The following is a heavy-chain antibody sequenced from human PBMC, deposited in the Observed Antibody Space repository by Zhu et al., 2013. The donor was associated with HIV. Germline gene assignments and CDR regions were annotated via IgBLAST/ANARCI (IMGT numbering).Heavy chain of an antibody. CDR2: IYYSGST. V-gene: IGHV4-59*12. J-gene: IGHJ4*02. Sequence: VQLQESGPGLVKPSENLSLMCSVSGGSISSNDWSWIRQPPGKGLEWIGYIYYSGSTNYNPSLKSRVTISVDTSKNQFSLKLSSVTAADTAVYYCAHGWYYRRFDYWGQGTLVTVSS. D-gene: IGHD6-19*01. CDR3: AHGWYYRRFDY. CDR1: GGSISSND.